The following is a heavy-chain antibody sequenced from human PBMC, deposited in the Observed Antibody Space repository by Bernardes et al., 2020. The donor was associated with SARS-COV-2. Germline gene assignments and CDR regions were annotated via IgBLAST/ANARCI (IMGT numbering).Heavy chain of an antibody. Sequence: SETLSLTCTVSGGSISSYYWSWIRQPPGKGLEWIGYIYYSGSTNYNPSLKSRVTISVDTSKNQLSLKLSSVTAADTAVYYCARQDIGAIFGVVITPAGMDVWGQGTTVTVSS. J-gene: IGHJ6*02. CDR2: IYYSGST. CDR1: GGSISSYY. V-gene: IGHV4-59*08. D-gene: IGHD3-3*01. CDR3: ARQDIGAIFGVVITPAGMDV.